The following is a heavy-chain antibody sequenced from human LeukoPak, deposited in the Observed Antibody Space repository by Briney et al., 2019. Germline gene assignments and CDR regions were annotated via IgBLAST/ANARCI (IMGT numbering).Heavy chain of an antibody. CDR2: INWNGGST. CDR3: ARVSRYDSSYYHPYYFDY. D-gene: IGHD3-22*01. CDR1: GFTFSNYA. V-gene: IGHV3-20*04. J-gene: IGHJ4*02. Sequence: SGGSLRLSCAASGFTFSNYAMSWVRQAPGKGLEWVSGINWNGGSTGYADSVKGRFTISRDNAKNSLYLQMNSLRVEDTAVYYCARVSRYDSSYYHPYYFDYWGQGTLVTVSS.